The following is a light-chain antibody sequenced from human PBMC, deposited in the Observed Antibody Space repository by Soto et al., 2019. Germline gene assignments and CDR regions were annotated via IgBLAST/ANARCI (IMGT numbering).Light chain of an antibody. CDR1: NSNIGSKY. V-gene: IGLV1-47*01. Sequence: QSVLTQPPSASGTPGQRVTISCSGSNSNIGSKYVYWYQQLPGTAPKLLLYRNNQRPSGVPDRFSGSKSGTSASLAISGLRSEDEADYYCAAWDKSLGGGPAFGGGTKVTVL. CDR3: AAWDKSLGGGPA. J-gene: IGLJ2*01. CDR2: RNN.